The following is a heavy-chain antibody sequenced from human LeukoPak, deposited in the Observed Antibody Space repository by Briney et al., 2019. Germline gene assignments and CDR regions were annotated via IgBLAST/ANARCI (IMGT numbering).Heavy chain of an antibody. CDR1: GFTFSSYA. CDR3: ARAENGYSSSWSYNYYYYMDV. D-gene: IGHD6-13*01. Sequence: PGGSLRLSCAASGFTFSSYAIHWVRQAPGKGLEGVAVISFDGTDAFYADSVKGRFTISRDNSKNTLYLQMNSLRAEDTAVYYCARAENGYSSSWSYNYYYYMDVWGKGTTVTVSS. V-gene: IGHV3-30*04. CDR2: ISFDGTDA. J-gene: IGHJ6*03.